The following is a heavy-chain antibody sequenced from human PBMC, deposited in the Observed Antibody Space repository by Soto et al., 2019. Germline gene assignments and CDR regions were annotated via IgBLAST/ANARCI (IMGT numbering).Heavy chain of an antibody. D-gene: IGHD3-10*01. CDR1: KFTFSTYA. CDR2: ISGSGDNT. CDR3: ARAVDRRGDY. V-gene: IGHV3-23*01. Sequence: GGSLRLSCAASKFTFSTYAMTWVRQAPGKGLEWVSDISGSGDNTYYADSVKGRFTISRDNSKSTLYLQMNSLRAEDTAVYYCARAVDRRGDYWGQGTLVTVSS. J-gene: IGHJ4*02.